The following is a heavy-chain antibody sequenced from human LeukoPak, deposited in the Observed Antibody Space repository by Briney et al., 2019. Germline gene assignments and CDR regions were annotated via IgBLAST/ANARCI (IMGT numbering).Heavy chain of an antibody. J-gene: IGHJ4*02. Sequence: PSETLSLTCTVSGGSISSYYWSWIRQPPGKGLEWIGSIYHSGSTYYNPSLKSRVTISVDTSKNQFSLKLSSVTAADTAVYYCARHVSGYCSGGSCPSDYWGQGTLVTVSS. V-gene: IGHV4-59*08. CDR3: ARHVSGYCSGGSCPSDY. CDR1: GGSISSYY. D-gene: IGHD2-15*01. CDR2: IYHSGST.